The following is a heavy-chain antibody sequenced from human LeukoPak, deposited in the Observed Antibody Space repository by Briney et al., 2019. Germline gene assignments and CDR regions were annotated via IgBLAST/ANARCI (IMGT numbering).Heavy chain of an antibody. J-gene: IGHJ5*02. D-gene: IGHD7-27*01. CDR1: GASISTYY. CDR3: ARHYSITGGRLSGYWLGP. Sequence: SETLSLTCTVSGASISTYYWSWIRQPPGKGLEWIAYIYYSGSTNCNPSLKSRVTISVDTSKNQVSLKLSSVTAADTAVYYCARHYSITGGRLSGYWLGPWGQGTLVTVSS. CDR2: IYYSGST. V-gene: IGHV4-59*08.